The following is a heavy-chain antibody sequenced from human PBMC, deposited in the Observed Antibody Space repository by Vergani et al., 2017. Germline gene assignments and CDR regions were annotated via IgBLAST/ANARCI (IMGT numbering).Heavy chain of an antibody. CDR2: ISGSGGST. CDR1: GFTFSSYA. V-gene: IGHV3-23*01. Sequence: EVQLLESGGGLVQPGGSLRLSCAASGFTFSSYAMSWVRQAPGKGLEWVSAISGSGGSTYYADSVKGRFTISRDNSKNTLYLQMNSLKTEDTAVYYCTIAAAGSVGSETLILFDYWGQGTLVTVSS. D-gene: IGHD6-13*01. J-gene: IGHJ4*02. CDR3: TIAAAGSVGSETLILFDY.